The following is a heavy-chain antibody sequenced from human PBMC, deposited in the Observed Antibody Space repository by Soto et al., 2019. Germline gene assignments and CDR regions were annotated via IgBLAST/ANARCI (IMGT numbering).Heavy chain of an antibody. CDR2: IYHSGRT. Sequence: QLQLQESGSGLVKHSQTLSLTCAVSGGSISSGGYSWSWIRQPPGKGLEWIVYIYHSGRTYYIPALNNRVTVSVDRSKNQFSLNLRSVTAADTAVYYCASVYYSDSSGYYFGYWGQGTLVTVSS. J-gene: IGHJ4*02. D-gene: IGHD3-22*01. V-gene: IGHV4-30-2*01. CDR3: ASVYYSDSSGYYFGY. CDR1: GGSISSGGYS.